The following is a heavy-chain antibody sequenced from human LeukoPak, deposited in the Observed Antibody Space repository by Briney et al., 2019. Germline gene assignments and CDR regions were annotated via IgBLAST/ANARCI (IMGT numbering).Heavy chain of an antibody. CDR2: IDYSGST. J-gene: IGHJ6*03. D-gene: IGHD6-6*01. CDR3: ARVVAALGYYYYMDV. CDR1: GDSSSSSIYY. V-gene: IGHV4-39*07. Sequence: SETLSLTCAVSGDSSSSSIYYWGWIRQPPGKGLEWIGSIDYSGSTYYNPSLKSRATISIDTSKNQLSLKLSSVTAADTALYYCARVVAALGYYYYMDVWGKGTTVTVSS.